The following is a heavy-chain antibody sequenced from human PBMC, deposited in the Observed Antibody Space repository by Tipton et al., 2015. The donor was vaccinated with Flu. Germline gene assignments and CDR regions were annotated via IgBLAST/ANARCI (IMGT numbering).Heavy chain of an antibody. Sequence: TLSLTCTVSGYSIYNAYSWAWIRQPPVEGLEWIGSISHSGSTPYSSSLKSRLTISIDTSKNQFSLRINSMTAADTAVYYCARRVSLGSEDYCDYWCQGTLVTVSS. CDR3: ARRVSLGSEDYCDY. V-gene: IGHV4-38-2*02. D-gene: IGHD7-27*01. CDR2: ISHSGST. CDR1: GYSIYNAYS. J-gene: IGHJ4*02.